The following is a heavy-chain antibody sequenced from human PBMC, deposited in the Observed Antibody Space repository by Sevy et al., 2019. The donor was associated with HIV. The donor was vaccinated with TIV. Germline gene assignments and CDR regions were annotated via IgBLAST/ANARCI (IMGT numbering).Heavy chain of an antibody. D-gene: IGHD1-26*01. CDR2: ISHDGINE. Sequence: GGSLRLSCIGSGFSFSYYGIHWVRQSPGKGLDWVALISHDGINEYYADSVKGRLTISREKTKNTVYLQMNSLRNEDTTIYFCANAYSGSYSHSYLYALDVWGQGTTVTVSS. CDR3: ANAYSGSYSHSYLYALDV. CDR1: GFSFSYYG. J-gene: IGHJ6*02. V-gene: IGHV3-30*18.